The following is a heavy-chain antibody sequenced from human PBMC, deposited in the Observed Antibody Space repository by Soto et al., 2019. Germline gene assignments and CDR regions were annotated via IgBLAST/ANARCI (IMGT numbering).Heavy chain of an antibody. CDR1: GFTFSLYE. CDR3: ARDGSAPFDF. CDR2: ISGSGTTI. D-gene: IGHD1-26*01. J-gene: IGHJ4*02. V-gene: IGHV3-48*03. Sequence: EVQVVESGGGLAQPGGSLRLSCAASGFTFSLYEMNWVRQAPGKGPEWLSYISGSGTTIYYADSVKGRFTISRDNAKNSLYLQMNSLRAEDTAVYYCARDGSAPFDFWGQGTLVTVSS.